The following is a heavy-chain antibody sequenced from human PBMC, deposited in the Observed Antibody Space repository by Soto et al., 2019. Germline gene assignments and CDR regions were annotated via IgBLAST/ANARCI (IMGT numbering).Heavy chain of an antibody. CDR3: ARGRDGDY. Sequence: QVHLVQSGAEVKKPGASVKVSCKGSGYTFTSYGITWVRQAPGQGLEWMGWISAHNGNTDYAQKLQGRVTVTRDTSMSTAYMELRSLSSDDTAVYYCARGRDGDYWGQGALVTVSS. V-gene: IGHV1-18*01. CDR2: ISAHNGNT. CDR1: GYTFTSYG. D-gene: IGHD6-6*01. J-gene: IGHJ4*02.